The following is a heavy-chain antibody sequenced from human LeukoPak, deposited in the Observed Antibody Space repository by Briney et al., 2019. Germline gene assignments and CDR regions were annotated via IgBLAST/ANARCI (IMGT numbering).Heavy chain of an antibody. V-gene: IGHV3-21*01. CDR1: GFTFSSYS. J-gene: IGHJ6*02. CDR3: ASSSVVVPAAMGXXYXMDV. Sequence: GGSLRLSCAASGFTFSSYSMNWVRQAPGKGLEWVSSISSSSSYIYYADSVKGRFTISRDNAKNSLYLQMNSLRAEDTAVYYCASSSVVVPAAMGXXYXMDVWGQGTTVTVSS. CDR2: ISSSSSYI. D-gene: IGHD2-2*01.